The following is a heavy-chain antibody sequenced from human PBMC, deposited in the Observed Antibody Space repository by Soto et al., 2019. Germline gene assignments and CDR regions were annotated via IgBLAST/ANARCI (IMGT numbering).Heavy chain of an antibody. Sequence: DVQLVESGGGLVKPGGSLSLSCAASGFSFSNVWMIWVRQAPGKGLEWVGRIKSKTDGGTTDYAAPLKGSFTISRADSKTTLYLQINSLRTDDTAVYYCSFQESTTVTMFEYWGQGTLVTVSS. V-gene: IGHV3-15*01. J-gene: IGHJ4*02. D-gene: IGHD4-17*01. CDR2: IKSKTDGGTT. CDR1: GFSFSNVW. CDR3: SFQESTTVTMFEY.